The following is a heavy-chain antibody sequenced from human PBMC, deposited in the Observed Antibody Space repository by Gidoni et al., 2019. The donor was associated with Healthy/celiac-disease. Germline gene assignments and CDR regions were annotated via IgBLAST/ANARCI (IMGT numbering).Heavy chain of an antibody. Sequence: QVQLVQSGTEVKKPGASVKVSCKASGYTFTSYGISWVRQAPGQGLEWMGWISAYNGNTNYAQKLQGRVTMTTDTSTSTAYMELRSLRSDDTAVYYCARESRRVRGVIIRAYAFDIWGQGTMVTVSS. CDR1: GYTFTSYG. V-gene: IGHV1-18*01. J-gene: IGHJ3*02. CDR2: ISAYNGNT. D-gene: IGHD3-10*01. CDR3: ARESRRVRGVIIRAYAFDI.